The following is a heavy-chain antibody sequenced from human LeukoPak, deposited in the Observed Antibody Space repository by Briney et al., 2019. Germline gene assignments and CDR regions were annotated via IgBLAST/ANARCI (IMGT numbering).Heavy chain of an antibody. CDR3: AKDRHWGGGYLDY. J-gene: IGHJ4*02. CDR2: ISYDGSNK. V-gene: IGHV3-30*18. Sequence: QPGRSLRLSCAAYGVTFSSYCMRWVRQAPGKGLEWMGDISYDGSNKYYADSVKRRSTISRDKSKNTLYPQMNSLRAEDTAVYYCAKDRHWGGGYLDYWGQETRVPVSS. D-gene: IGHD7-27*01. CDR1: GVTFSSYC.